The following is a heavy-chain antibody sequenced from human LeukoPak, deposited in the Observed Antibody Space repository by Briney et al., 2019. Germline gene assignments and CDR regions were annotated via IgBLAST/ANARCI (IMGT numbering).Heavy chain of an antibody. CDR1: GGSISSYY. Sequence: SETLSLTCTVSGGSISSYYWSWIRQPPGQGLEWIGSIYHRGSTSYTPSLASRVTISLDTSENQFSLKLSSVAAADTAVYYCARDRGSGYFDYWGQGALVTVSS. CDR3: ARDRGSGYFDY. V-gene: IGHV4-59*12. CDR2: IYHRGST. J-gene: IGHJ4*02. D-gene: IGHD3-10*01.